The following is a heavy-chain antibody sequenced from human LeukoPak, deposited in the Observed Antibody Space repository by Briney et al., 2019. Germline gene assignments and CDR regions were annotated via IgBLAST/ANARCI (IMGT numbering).Heavy chain of an antibody. CDR1: GGTFSSYA. CDR2: IIPIFGTA. CDR3: ARVAVAQYYFDY. V-gene: IGHV1-69*05. D-gene: IGHD4-23*01. J-gene: IGHJ4*02. Sequence: SVKVSCKASGGTFSSYAISWVRQAPGQGLEWMGRIIPIFGTANYAQKFQGRVTMTTDTSTSTAYVELRSLTSDDTAVYYCARVAVAQYYFDYWGQGTLVTVSS.